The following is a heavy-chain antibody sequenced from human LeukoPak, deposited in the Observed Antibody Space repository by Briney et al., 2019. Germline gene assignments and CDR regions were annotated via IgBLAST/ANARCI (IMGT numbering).Heavy chain of an antibody. CDR1: GGPSGGYN. CDR3: ARGRAYDYVWGSYRSISIFDY. J-gene: IGHJ4*02. Sequence: SETLSLTSPANGGPSGGYNGGWIGNPPGRGREGIGESNHSGGTNYNPSLKSRVTISVDTSKNQFSLKLSSVTAADTAVYYCARGRAYDYVWGSYRSISIFDYWGQGTLVTVSS. CDR2: SNHSGGT. D-gene: IGHD3-16*02. V-gene: IGHV4-34*01.